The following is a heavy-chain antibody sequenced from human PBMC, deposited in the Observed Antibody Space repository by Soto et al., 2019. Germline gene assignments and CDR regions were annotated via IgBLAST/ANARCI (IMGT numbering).Heavy chain of an antibody. CDR2: INPNSGGT. Sequence: ASVKVSCKASGYTFTGYYMHWVRQAPGQGLEWMGWINPNSGGTNYAQKFQGWVTMTRDTSISTAYMELSRLRSDDTAVYYCAREDYYDSSDAFDIWGQGTMVTVSS. CDR3: AREDYYDSSDAFDI. J-gene: IGHJ3*02. V-gene: IGHV1-2*04. D-gene: IGHD3-22*01. CDR1: GYTFTGYY.